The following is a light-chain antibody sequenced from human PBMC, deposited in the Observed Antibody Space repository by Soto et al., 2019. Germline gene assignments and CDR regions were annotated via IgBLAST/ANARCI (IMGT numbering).Light chain of an antibody. Sequence: DVVMTQSPLSLPVTLGQPASISCRSNQSLVHSDGIAYFSWFQQRPGRSPRRLIYKVSNRDSGVPARLSGSGSGTDFALKISRVEAEDVAMYYCMQGTHWPPTFGQGTRLEIK. V-gene: IGKV2-30*02. J-gene: IGKJ5*01. CDR2: KVS. CDR3: MQGTHWPPT. CDR1: QSLVHSDGIAY.